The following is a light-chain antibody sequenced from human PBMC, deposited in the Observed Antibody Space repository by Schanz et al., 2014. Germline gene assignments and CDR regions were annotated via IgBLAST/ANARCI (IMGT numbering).Light chain of an antibody. CDR3: QQYLNWPIT. CDR1: QSVSNN. J-gene: IGKJ5*01. CDR2: AAS. Sequence: EIVLTQSPGTLSLSPGERGTLSCRASQSVSNNYLAWYQQKRGQAPRLLIYAASTRATGIPARFSGSGSGPEFTLTISSLQSEDFAVYYCQQYLNWPITFGQGTRLEIK. V-gene: IGKV3-15*01.